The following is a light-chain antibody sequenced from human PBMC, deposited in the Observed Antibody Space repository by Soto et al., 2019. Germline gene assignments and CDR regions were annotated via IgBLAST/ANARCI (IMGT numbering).Light chain of an antibody. J-gene: IGKJ4*01. V-gene: IGKV3-15*01. CDR2: GAS. CDR3: QQYDVWPALT. Sequence: EKALTQSPVTLSLSPGERATLSCRASQSVSSNLAWYQQRPGQAPRLLIYGASTRASGVPDRFSGSGSGTEFILTISSLQSEDSAVYYCQQYDVWPALTFGGGTKADIK. CDR1: QSVSSN.